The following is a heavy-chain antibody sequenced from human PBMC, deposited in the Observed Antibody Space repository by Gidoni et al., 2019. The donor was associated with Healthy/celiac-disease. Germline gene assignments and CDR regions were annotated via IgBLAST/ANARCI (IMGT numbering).Heavy chain of an antibody. CDR2: INHSGST. J-gene: IGHJ4*02. Sequence: QVQLQQRGAGLLKPSETLSLTCAVYGGSFSGYYWRWIRQPPGKGLEWIGEINHSGSTNYNPSLKSRATISVDTSKNQFSLKLSSVTAADTAVYYCARGSRGTVIAPFDYWGQGTLVTVSS. V-gene: IGHV4-34*01. CDR1: GGSFSGYY. CDR3: ARGSRGTVIAPFDY. D-gene: IGHD1-1*01.